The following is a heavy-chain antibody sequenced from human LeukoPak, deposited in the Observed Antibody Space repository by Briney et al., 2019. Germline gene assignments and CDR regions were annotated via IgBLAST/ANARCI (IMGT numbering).Heavy chain of an antibody. CDR2: IRSKAYGGTT. V-gene: IGHV3-49*03. Sequence: GGSLRLSCTASGFTFGDYGMSWFRQAPGKGLEWVGYIRSKAYGGTTEYAASVKGKFTISRDDSKSIAYLQMNSLKTEDTAVYYCTRVRGTAYYFDYWGQGTLVTVSP. CDR1: GFTFGDYG. D-gene: IGHD1-1*01. CDR3: TRVRGTAYYFDY. J-gene: IGHJ4*02.